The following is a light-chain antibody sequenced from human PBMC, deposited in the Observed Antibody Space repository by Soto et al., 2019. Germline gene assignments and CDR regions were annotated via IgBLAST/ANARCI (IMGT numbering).Light chain of an antibody. CDR2: GAS. Sequence: AWYQQKPGQAPRLLIYGASSRATGIPDRFSVSGSGTDFTLTISRLEPEDFAVYYCQQYGSSAWTFGQGTKVDIK. J-gene: IGKJ1*01. V-gene: IGKV3-20*01. CDR3: QQYGSSAWT.